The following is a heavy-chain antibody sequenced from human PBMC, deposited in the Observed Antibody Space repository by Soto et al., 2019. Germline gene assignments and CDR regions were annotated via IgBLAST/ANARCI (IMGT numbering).Heavy chain of an antibody. CDR2: IYYSGST. V-gene: IGHV4-59*01. J-gene: IGHJ4*02. Sequence: PSETLSLTCTVSGGSISSYYWRWIRQPPGKGLEWIGYIYYSGSTNYNPSLKSRVTISVDTSKNQFSLKLSSVTTADTAVYYCATGSWSYFDYWGQGSLVTV. CDR1: GGSISSYY. D-gene: IGHD3-10*01. CDR3: ATGSWSYFDY.